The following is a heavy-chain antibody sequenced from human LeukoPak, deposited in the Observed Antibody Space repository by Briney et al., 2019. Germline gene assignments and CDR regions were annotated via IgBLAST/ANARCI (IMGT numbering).Heavy chain of an antibody. CDR2: IKQDGSEK. V-gene: IGHV3-7*01. J-gene: IGHJ6*03. Sequence: GGSLRLSCAASGLTFSRYWMTWFRQAPGKGLEWVANIKQDGSEKYYVDSVKGRFTISRDNAKNSLYLQMNSLRAEDTAVYYCARRYMDVWGKGTTVTVSS. CDR3: ARRYMDV. CDR1: GLTFSRYW.